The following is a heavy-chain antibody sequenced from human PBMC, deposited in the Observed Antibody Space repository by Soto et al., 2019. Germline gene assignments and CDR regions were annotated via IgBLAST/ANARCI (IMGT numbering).Heavy chain of an antibody. D-gene: IGHD5-18*01. CDR1: GFTFGSYA. CDR3: AKSDTALSYGFDP. CDR2: ISSSGDST. Sequence: EVQLLESGGGLVQPGGSLRLSCAASGFTFGSYAMIWVRQAPGKGLGWVSTISSSGDSTYYADSVKGRFTVSRDNSMNKLYMQMNSLRAEDTAVYYCAKSDTALSYGFDPWGQGTLVTVSS. V-gene: IGHV3-23*01. J-gene: IGHJ5*02.